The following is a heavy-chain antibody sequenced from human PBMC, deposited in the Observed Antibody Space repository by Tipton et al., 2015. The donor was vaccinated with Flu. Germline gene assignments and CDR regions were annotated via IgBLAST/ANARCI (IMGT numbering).Heavy chain of an antibody. D-gene: IGHD5-24*01. J-gene: IGHJ3*02. Sequence: QLVQSGAELKKTGASVKVSCKGSGYTFTAHYMHWVRQAPGQGLEWKGWINPNDNGTKYPQKFQGRVTVTRDTSISTVYMELSRLSSDDTAVYYCARDGAGYNGAFDMWGQGTMVTVSS. CDR2: INPNDNGT. CDR1: GYTFTAHY. CDR3: ARDGAGYNGAFDM. V-gene: IGHV1-2*02.